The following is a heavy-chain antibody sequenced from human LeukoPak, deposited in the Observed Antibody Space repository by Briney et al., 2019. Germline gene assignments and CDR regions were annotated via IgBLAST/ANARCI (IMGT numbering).Heavy chain of an antibody. CDR3: ARGFIISSGWYFDY. V-gene: IGHV4-59*01. D-gene: IGHD6-19*01. Sequence: SETLSLTCTVSGGSISSYYWSWIRQPPGKGPEWIGYIYYSGSTNYNPSLKSRVTISVDTSKNQFSLKLSSVTAADTAVYYCARGFIISSGWYFDYWGQGTLVTVSS. J-gene: IGHJ4*02. CDR1: GGSISSYY. CDR2: IYYSGST.